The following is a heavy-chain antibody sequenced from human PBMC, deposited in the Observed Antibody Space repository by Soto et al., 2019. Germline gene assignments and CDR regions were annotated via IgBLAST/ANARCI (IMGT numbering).Heavy chain of an antibody. CDR1: GGTFSSYA. D-gene: IGHD3-3*01. CDR3: ARVLFGNTPNNFWNRITYAFDI. CDR2: IIPIFGTA. J-gene: IGHJ3*02. V-gene: IGHV1-69*13. Sequence: GASVKVSCKASGGTFSSYAISWVRQAPGQGLEWMGGIIPIFGTANYAQKFQGRVTITADESTSTAYMELSSLRSEDTAVYYCARVLFGNTPNNFWNRITYAFDIWGQGTMVTVSS.